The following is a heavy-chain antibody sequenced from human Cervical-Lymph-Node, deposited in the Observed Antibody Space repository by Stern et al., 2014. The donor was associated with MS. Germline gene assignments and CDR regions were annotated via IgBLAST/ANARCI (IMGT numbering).Heavy chain of an antibody. D-gene: IGHD4-17*01. CDR1: GFSLSTSGVG. CDR2: FYWDGDK. Sequence: QITLKESGPTLVKPTQTLTLTCTFSGFSLSTSGVGVGWIRQPPGKALEWLGLFYWDGDKRYSPFLKSRLTITKDTSKNQVVLTMTNMDPVDTATYYCAHVTTVTQYFQHWGQGTLVTVSS. CDR3: AHVTTVTQYFQH. J-gene: IGHJ1*01. V-gene: IGHV2-5*02.